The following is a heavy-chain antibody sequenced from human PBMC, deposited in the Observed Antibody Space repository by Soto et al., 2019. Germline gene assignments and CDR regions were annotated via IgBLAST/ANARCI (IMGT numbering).Heavy chain of an antibody. V-gene: IGHV3-11*06. D-gene: IGHD3-22*01. CDR3: ARHNYYASSGYESHDY. J-gene: IGHJ4*02. CDR2: ISSSSSYT. Sequence: PGGSLRLSCAASGFTFSDYYMSWIRQAPGKGLEWVSYISSSSSYTNYADSVKGRFTISRDNAKNSLYLQMNSLRAEDTAVYYCARHNYYASSGYESHDYWGQGTLVTVSS. CDR1: GFTFSDYY.